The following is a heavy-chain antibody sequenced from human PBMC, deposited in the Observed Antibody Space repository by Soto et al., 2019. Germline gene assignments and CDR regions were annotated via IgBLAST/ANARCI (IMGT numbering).Heavy chain of an antibody. D-gene: IGHD4-17*01. Sequence: TGGSLRLSCTASGFTFGDYAMSWFRQAPGKGLEWVGFIRSKAYGGTTEYAASVKGRFTISRDDSKSIAYLQMNSLKTEDTAVYYCTRDGFNYGDYPFDYWGQGTLVTVSS. J-gene: IGHJ4*02. V-gene: IGHV3-49*03. CDR3: TRDGFNYGDYPFDY. CDR1: GFTFGDYA. CDR2: IRSKAYGGTT.